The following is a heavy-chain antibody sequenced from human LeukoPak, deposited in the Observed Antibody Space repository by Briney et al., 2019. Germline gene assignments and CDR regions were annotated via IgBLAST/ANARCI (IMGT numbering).Heavy chain of an antibody. D-gene: IGHD1-20*01. V-gene: IGHV3-53*01. CDR1: GFTFSSYW. Sequence: PGGSLRLSCAASGFTFSSYWMSWVRQAPGKGLEWVSVIYSGGSTYYADSVKGRFTISRDNSKNTLYLQMNSLRAEDTAVYYCARDISYYGMDVWGQGTTVTVSS. CDR2: IYSGGST. CDR3: ARDISYYGMDV. J-gene: IGHJ6*02.